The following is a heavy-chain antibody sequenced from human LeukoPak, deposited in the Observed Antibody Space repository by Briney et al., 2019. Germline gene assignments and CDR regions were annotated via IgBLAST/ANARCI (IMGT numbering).Heavy chain of an antibody. CDR2: ISYDGSNK. Sequence: GGSLRLSCTASGFTFSDYWMTWVRQAPGKGLEWVAVISYDGSNKYYADSVKGRFTISRDNSKNTLYLQMNSLRAEDTAVYYCARHGVATSVTMVRGVNYDYYYGMDVWGQGTLVTVSS. V-gene: IGHV3-30*03. D-gene: IGHD3-10*01. J-gene: IGHJ6*02. CDR3: ARHGVATSVTMVRGVNYDYYYGMDV. CDR1: GFTFSDYW.